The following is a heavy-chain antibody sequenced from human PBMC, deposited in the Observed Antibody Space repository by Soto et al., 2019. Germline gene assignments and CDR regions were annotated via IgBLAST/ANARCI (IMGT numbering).Heavy chain of an antibody. CDR2: ISYSGNT. CDR1: GGSISSSGYY. CDR3: ARWIPRYNYYYGMDV. J-gene: IGHJ6*02. D-gene: IGHD1-20*01. Sequence: SETLSLTCTVSGGSISSSGYYWSWIRQFPGKGLEWIGYISYSGNTNYNPSLKSRVTISVDASKNQFSLKLSSVTPADTAVYYCARWIPRYNYYYGMDVWGPGTTVTVSS. V-gene: IGHV4-61*08.